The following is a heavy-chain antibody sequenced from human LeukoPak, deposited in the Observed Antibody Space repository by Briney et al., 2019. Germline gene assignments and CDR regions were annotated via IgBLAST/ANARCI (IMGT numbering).Heavy chain of an antibody. J-gene: IGHJ5*02. D-gene: IGHD2-15*01. Sequence: PETLSLTCTVSGGSISSYYWSWIRQPPGKGLEWIGYIYYSGSTNYNPSLKSRVTISVDTSKNQFSLKLSSVTAADTAVYYCARDGCSGGSCYSGDWFDPWGQGTLVTVSS. CDR1: GGSISSYY. V-gene: IGHV4-59*01. CDR2: IYYSGST. CDR3: ARDGCSGGSCYSGDWFDP.